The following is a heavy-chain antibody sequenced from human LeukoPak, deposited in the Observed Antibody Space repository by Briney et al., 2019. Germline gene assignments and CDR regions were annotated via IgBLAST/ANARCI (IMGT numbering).Heavy chain of an antibody. D-gene: IGHD3-3*01. CDR2: IWYDGSNK. V-gene: IGHV3-33*01. J-gene: IGHJ4*02. CDR1: GFTFSSYG. Sequence: PGGSLRLSCAASGFTFSSYGMHWVRQAPGKGLEWVAVIWYDGSNKYYADSVKGRFTISRDNSKNTLYLQMNSLRAEDTAVYYCARDDYDFWSGYYDPLHYWGQGTLVTVSS. CDR3: ARDDYDFWSGYYDPLHY.